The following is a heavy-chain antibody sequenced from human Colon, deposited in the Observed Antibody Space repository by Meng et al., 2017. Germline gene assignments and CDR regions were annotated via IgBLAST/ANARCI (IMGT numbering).Heavy chain of an antibody. CDR3: ARAEYGDLDFDH. V-gene: IGHV3-21*06. Sequence: EVQLVESGGGLVKPGGSLRLSCAASGFTFISYSMSWVRQAPGKGLEWVSSVSSNSYYIYYADSVEGRFTISRDNAKNSLYLQMNSLRAEDTAVYYCARAEYGDLDFDHWGQGTLVTVSS. CDR2: VSSNSYYI. CDR1: GFTFISYS. J-gene: IGHJ4*02. D-gene: IGHD4-17*01.